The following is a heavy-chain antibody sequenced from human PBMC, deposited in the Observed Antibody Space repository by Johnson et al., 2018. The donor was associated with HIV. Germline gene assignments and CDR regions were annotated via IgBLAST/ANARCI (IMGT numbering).Heavy chain of an antibody. J-gene: IGHJ3*02. Sequence: VQLVESGGGVVQPGRSLRLSCAASGFTFSSYAMHWVRQAPGKGLEWVSAISGSGGSTYHADSVKGRFTIARDNSKNTLYLQMKSLRAEDTAVYYCAKDRDSSSPNDAFDIWGQGTMVTVSS. V-gene: IGHV3-23*04. CDR2: ISGSGGST. CDR1: GFTFSSYA. D-gene: IGHD6-6*01. CDR3: AKDRDSSSPNDAFDI.